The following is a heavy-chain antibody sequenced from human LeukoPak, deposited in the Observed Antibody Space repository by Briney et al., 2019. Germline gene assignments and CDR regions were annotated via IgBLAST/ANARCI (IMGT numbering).Heavy chain of an antibody. CDR3: GRDXGGGDTHGYLYD. D-gene: IGHD5-18*01. CDR1: GFTFSIFS. V-gene: IGHV3-48*02. Sequence: PGGSLRLSCAASGFTFSIFSMNWVRQAPGKGLEWIAYMGSSPDISYADSVKGRFTISRDNAKNSLYLQMSSLRDEDTAVYYCGRDXGGGDTHGYLYDWGQGTLVTVSS. J-gene: IGHJ4*02. CDR2: MGSSPDI.